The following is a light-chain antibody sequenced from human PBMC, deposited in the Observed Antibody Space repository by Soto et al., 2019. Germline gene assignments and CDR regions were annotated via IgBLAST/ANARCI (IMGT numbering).Light chain of an antibody. V-gene: IGLV1-51*02. J-gene: IGLJ3*02. Sequence: QSVLTQPPSVSAAPGQKVTISCSGSSSNIGNTYVSWYQQLPGTAPKLLIYENNKRPSGIPDRFSGSKSGTSATLGITGLRTGDEADYYCGTWDSSLSAAVFGGGTKLTVL. CDR3: GTWDSSLSAAV. CDR2: ENN. CDR1: SSNIGNTY.